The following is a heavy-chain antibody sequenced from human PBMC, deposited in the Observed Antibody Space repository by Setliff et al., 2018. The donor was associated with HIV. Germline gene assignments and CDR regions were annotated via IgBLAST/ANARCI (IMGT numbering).Heavy chain of an antibody. D-gene: IGHD4-4*01. CDR2: ISWDGTST. J-gene: IGHJ4*02. V-gene: IGHV3-43*01. CDR3: TRHSTDPWSLLDY. Sequence: PGGSLRLSCTASGFTFDDYAMHWVRQAPGKGLEWVSLISWDGTSTYYAASVKGRFTISRDDSKNTAYLQMDSLKTEDTAVYYCTRHSTDPWSLLDYWGQGTLVTVSS. CDR1: GFTFDDYA.